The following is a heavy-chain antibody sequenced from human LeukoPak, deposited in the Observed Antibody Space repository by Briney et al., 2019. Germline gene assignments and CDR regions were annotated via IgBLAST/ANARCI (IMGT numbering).Heavy chain of an antibody. J-gene: IGHJ4*02. V-gene: IGHV6-1*01. CDR1: GDSVSTINGA. CDR2: TYYRSKWYY. D-gene: IGHD6-19*01. Sequence: PSQTLSVTCGISGDSVSTINGAWTWVRQSPSRGLEWLGRTYYRSKWYYDYAVSVQGRITINPDTSKNQFSLQLSSVTPEDTAVYYCARDEGNTGWHTFDIWGQGTLITVSS. CDR3: ARDEGNTGWHTFDI.